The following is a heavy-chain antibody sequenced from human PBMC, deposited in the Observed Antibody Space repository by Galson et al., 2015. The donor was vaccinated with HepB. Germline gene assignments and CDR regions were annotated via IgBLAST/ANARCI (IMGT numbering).Heavy chain of an antibody. CDR2: INSDGSST. CDR3: ARETAAGYFDY. D-gene: IGHD6-25*01. J-gene: IGHJ4*02. V-gene: IGHV3-74*01. CDR1: GFTFSSYW. Sequence: SLRLSCAASGFTFSSYWMHWVRQAPRKGLVWVSRINSDGSSTSYADSVKGRFTISRDNAKNTLYLQMNSLRAEDTAVYYCARETAAGYFDYWGQGTLVTVSS.